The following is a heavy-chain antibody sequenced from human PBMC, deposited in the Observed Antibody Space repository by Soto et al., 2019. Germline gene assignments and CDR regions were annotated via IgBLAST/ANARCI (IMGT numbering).Heavy chain of an antibody. Sequence: QVQLVESGGGVVQPGRSLRLSCAASGFTFSSYCMHWVRQAPGKGLEWVAVIWYDGSNKYYADSVKGRFTISRDNSKNTLYLQMNSLRAGDMAVYYCARAPSPIRFLEWLTPPSYYYGMDVWGQGTTVTVAS. D-gene: IGHD3-3*01. CDR2: IWYDGSNK. CDR3: ARAPSPIRFLEWLTPPSYYYGMDV. V-gene: IGHV3-33*01. J-gene: IGHJ6*02. CDR1: GFTFSSYC.